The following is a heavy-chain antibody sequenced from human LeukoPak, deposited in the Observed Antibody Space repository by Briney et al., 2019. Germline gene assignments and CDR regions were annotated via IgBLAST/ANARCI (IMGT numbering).Heavy chain of an antibody. CDR3: ARVGSSSWYLDY. CDR2: ISSSSSYT. J-gene: IGHJ4*02. D-gene: IGHD6-13*01. CDR1: GFTFRDFY. V-gene: IGHV3-11*06. Sequence: GSLRLSFAASGFTFRDFYMSLIRQGPRKGLEWVSYISSSSSYTNYADSVKGRFTISRDNAKNSLYLQMNSLRAEDTAVYYCARVGSSSWYLDYWGQGTLVTVSS.